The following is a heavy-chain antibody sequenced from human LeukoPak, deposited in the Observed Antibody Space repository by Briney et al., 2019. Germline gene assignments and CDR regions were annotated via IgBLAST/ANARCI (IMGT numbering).Heavy chain of an antibody. Sequence: SETLSLTCAVYGGSFSGYYWSWIRQPPGKGLEWIGEINHSGSTNYNPSLKSRVTISVDTSKNQFSLKLSSVTAADTAVYYYARGRAQQLVYPFDYWGQGTLVTVSS. D-gene: IGHD6-13*01. J-gene: IGHJ4*02. CDR1: GGSFSGYY. CDR3: ARGRAQQLVYPFDY. V-gene: IGHV4-34*01. CDR2: INHSGST.